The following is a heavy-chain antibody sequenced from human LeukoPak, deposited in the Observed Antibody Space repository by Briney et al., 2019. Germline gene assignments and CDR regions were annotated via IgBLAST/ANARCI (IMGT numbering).Heavy chain of an antibody. D-gene: IGHD2-15*01. CDR2: INPNSGGR. Sequence: ASVKVSCKASGYTFTGYYMHWVRQAPGQGLEWMGWINPNSGGRNYAQKFQGRVTMTRDTSISTAYMELSRLRSDDTAVYYCARDLRFVVVVAATSAFDIWGQGTMVTVSS. J-gene: IGHJ3*02. CDR1: GYTFTGYY. V-gene: IGHV1-2*02. CDR3: ARDLRFVVVVAATSAFDI.